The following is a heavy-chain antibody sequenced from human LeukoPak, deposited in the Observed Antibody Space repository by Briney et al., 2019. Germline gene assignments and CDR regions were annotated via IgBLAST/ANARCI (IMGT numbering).Heavy chain of an antibody. D-gene: IGHD1-14*01. CDR3: AKPAKTDYADY. V-gene: IGHV3-23*01. Sequence: GGSLRLSCAASGFTFSNYAMSWVRQPPGKGLEWLSAISGSGGSTYYADSVKGRFTISRDNSKNTLYLQMNSLTAADTALYFCAKPAKTDYADYWGQGTLVTVSS. CDR1: GFTFSNYA. CDR2: ISGSGGST. J-gene: IGHJ4*02.